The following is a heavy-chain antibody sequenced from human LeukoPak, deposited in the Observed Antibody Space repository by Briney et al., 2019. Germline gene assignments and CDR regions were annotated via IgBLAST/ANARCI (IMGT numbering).Heavy chain of an antibody. J-gene: IGHJ4*02. CDR2: INPNSGGT. CDR1: GYTFTGYY. D-gene: IGHD3-16*01. Sequence: ASVKVSCKASGYTFTGYYTHWVRQAPGQGLEWMGWINPNSGGTNYAQKFQGRVTMTRDTSISTAYMELSRLRSDDTAVYYCTRSGPPGDGFDYWGQGTLVTVSS. CDR3: TRSGPPGDGFDY. V-gene: IGHV1-2*02.